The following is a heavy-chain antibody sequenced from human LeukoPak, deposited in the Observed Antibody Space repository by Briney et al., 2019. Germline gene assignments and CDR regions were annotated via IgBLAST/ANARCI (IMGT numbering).Heavy chain of an antibody. V-gene: IGHV1-2*02. CDR2: IYPNSGGT. J-gene: IGHJ4*02. Sequence: ASVKVSCRASGYTFSGYFMHWVRQAPGQGLEWMGWIYPNSGGTKYAQKFQGRVTMTRDTSISTIYMELSSLRSDDTAVYYCARFSGSSNFDYWDQGTLVTVSS. D-gene: IGHD1-26*01. CDR1: GYTFSGYF. CDR3: ARFSGSSNFDY.